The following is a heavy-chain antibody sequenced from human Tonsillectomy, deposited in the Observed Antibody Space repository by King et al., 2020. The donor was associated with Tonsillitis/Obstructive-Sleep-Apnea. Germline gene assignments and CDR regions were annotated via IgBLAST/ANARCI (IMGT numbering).Heavy chain of an antibody. CDR3: ARDIVNYGGHSLWA. J-gene: IGHJ5*02. CDR2: IESDGSST. CDR1: GLTLRGYW. D-gene: IGHD4-23*01. Sequence: VQLVESGGGLVQPGGSLRLSCAASGLTLRGYWMHWVRQVPGKELVWVSGIESDGSSTTCADSVKVRFTISRDNAKNSLYLQMNSLSAADTAVYYCARDIVNYGGHSLWAWGQGTLVTVSS. V-gene: IGHV3-74*01.